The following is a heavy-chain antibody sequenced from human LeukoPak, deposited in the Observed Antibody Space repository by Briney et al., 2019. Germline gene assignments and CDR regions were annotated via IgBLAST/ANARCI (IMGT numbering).Heavy chain of an antibody. CDR2: IIPLFGKA. J-gene: IGHJ3*02. Sequence: ASVKVSCKASGGTFSSYAISWVRQAPGQGLEWMGGIIPLFGKAKYAQKFQGRVTINADESTSTVYMELSSLRSEDTAVYYCARTHIVVVTAIGPGAFDIWGQGTMVTVSS. CDR1: GGTFSSYA. CDR3: ARTHIVVVTAIGPGAFDI. V-gene: IGHV1-69*13. D-gene: IGHD2-21*02.